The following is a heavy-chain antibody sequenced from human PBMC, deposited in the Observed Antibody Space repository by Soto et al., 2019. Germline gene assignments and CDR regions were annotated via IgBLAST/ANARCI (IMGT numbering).Heavy chain of an antibody. V-gene: IGHV4-59*08. CDR1: GGSISSYY. J-gene: IGHJ5*02. CDR2: IYYSGST. Sequence: SETLSLTCTVSGGSISSYYWSWIRQPPGKGLEWIGYIYYSGSTNYNPSLKSRVTISVDTSKNQFSLKLSSVTAADTAVYYCARQTTYYDFWSGYQTNWFDTWGQGTLVTGSS. CDR3: ARQTTYYDFWSGYQTNWFDT. D-gene: IGHD3-3*01.